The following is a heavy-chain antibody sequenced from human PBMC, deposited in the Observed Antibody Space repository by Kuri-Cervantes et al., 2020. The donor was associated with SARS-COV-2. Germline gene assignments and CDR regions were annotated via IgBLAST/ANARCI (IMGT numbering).Heavy chain of an antibody. J-gene: IGHJ6*02. CDR1: GFTFSSYG. CDR3: ARERDGVTTYYYYGLDV. Sequence: GGSLRLSCAASGFTFSSYGMHWVRQAPGKGLEWVAVISYDGSNKYYADSVKGRFTISRDNSKNTLYLQMNSLRAEDTAVFYCARERDGVTTYYYYGLDVWAQGTTVTVSS. CDR2: ISYDGSNK. D-gene: IGHD4-11*01. V-gene: IGHV3-30*03.